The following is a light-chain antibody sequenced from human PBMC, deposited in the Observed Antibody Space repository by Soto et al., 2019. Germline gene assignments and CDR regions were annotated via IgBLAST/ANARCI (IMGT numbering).Light chain of an antibody. J-gene: IGLJ1*01. CDR1: SSDVGNYKY. CDR2: EVS. Sequence: QSVQTQPASVSGSPGQSITISCTGTSSDVGNYKYVSWYQQHPGKAPKLMIYEVSNRPSGVSNRFSGSKSGNTASLTISGLQAEEETDYYCFSYTSSGTYVFGTGTKVTV. CDR3: FSYTSSGTYV. V-gene: IGLV2-14*01.